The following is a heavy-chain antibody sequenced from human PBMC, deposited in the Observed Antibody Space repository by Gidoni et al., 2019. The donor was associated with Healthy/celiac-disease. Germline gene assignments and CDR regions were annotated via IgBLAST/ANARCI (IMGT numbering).Heavy chain of an antibody. CDR3: ARDRWELLGGLDY. V-gene: IGHV3-66*01. J-gene: IGHJ4*02. Sequence: EVQLVESGGGLVQPGGSLRLSCAASGFPVSSNYMSWVRQAPGKGLEWVSVIYSGGSTYYADSVKGRFTISRDNSKNTLYLQMNSLRAEDTAVYYCARDRWELLGGLDYWGQGTLVTVSS. D-gene: IGHD1-26*01. CDR1: GFPVSSNY. CDR2: IYSGGST.